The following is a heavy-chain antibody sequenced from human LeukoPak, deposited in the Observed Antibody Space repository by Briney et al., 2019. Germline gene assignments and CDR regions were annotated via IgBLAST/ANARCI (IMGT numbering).Heavy chain of an antibody. CDR3: ARHSQWGVIPWTFGI. V-gene: IGHV4-38-2*01. CDR2: IFHSGST. CDR1: DYSVSSDYY. J-gene: IGHJ3*02. D-gene: IGHD3-16*02. Sequence: SETLSLTCVVSDYSVSSDYYWGWIRQSPGKGLEWIATIFHSGSTYYNPSLESRITISVDTSNNQFSLKLRSVTASDTAVYYCARHSQWGVIPWTFGIWGQGTRVTVSS.